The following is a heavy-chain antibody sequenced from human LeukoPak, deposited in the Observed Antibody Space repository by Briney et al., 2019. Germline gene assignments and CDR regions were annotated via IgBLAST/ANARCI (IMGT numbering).Heavy chain of an antibody. CDR1: GYSISSGYY. V-gene: IGHV4-38-2*02. CDR3: ARIVVVPAADNWFDP. D-gene: IGHD2-2*01. J-gene: IGHJ5*02. CDR2: IYHSGST. Sequence: SEXLSLTCTVSGYSISSGYYWGWIRQPPGKGLEWIGSIYHSGSTYYNPSLKRRVTISVDTSKNQFSLKLSPVTAADTAVYYCARIVVVPAADNWFDPWGQGTLVTVSS.